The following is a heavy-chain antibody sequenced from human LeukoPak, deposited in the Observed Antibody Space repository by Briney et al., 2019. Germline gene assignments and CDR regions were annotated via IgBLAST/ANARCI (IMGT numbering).Heavy chain of an antibody. CDR2: ISSSSSYT. CDR1: GFTFSDYY. Sequence: GGSLRLSCAASGFTFSDYYMSWIRLAPGKGLEWVSYISSSSSYTNYADSVKGRFTISRDNAKNSLYLQMNSLRAEDTAVYYCATGSGHYYGSGSYPAYWGQGTLVTVSS. D-gene: IGHD3-10*01. V-gene: IGHV3-11*06. CDR3: ATGSGHYYGSGSYPAY. J-gene: IGHJ4*02.